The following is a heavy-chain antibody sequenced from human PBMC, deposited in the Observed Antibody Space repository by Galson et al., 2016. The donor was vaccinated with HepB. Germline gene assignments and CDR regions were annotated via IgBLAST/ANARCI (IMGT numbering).Heavy chain of an antibody. V-gene: IGHV3-30-3*01. J-gene: IGHJ4*02. CDR1: GFTFSTYA. CDR3: ARDLPLPITIFGVVISEDDY. CDR2: ISYDGTNK. Sequence: SLRLSCAASGFTFSTYAMHWVRQAPGKGLEWVAVISYDGTNKYYADSLQGRITISRDNSKNTLYLQMNNLRAEDTAVYYCARDLPLPITIFGVVISEDDYWGQGTLVTVSA. D-gene: IGHD3-3*01.